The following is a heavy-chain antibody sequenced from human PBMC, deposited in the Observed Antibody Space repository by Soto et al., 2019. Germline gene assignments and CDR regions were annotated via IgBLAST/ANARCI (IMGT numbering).Heavy chain of an antibody. Sequence: ASVKVSCKASGYTFTSYGISCVRQAPGQGLEWMGWISAYNGNTNYAQKLQGRVTMTTDTSTSTAYMELRSLRSDDTAVYYCAMNYDFWSGYYALDGMDVWGQGTTVTVSS. J-gene: IGHJ6*02. D-gene: IGHD3-3*01. V-gene: IGHV1-18*04. CDR2: ISAYNGNT. CDR1: GYTFTSYG. CDR3: AMNYDFWSGYYALDGMDV.